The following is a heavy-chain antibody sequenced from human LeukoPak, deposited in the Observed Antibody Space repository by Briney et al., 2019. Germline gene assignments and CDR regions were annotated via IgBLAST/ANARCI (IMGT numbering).Heavy chain of an antibody. CDR1: GYTFTGYY. J-gene: IGHJ4*02. D-gene: IGHD1-26*01. Sequence: ASVKVSCKASGYTFTGYYMHWVRQAPGQGLEWMGWINPNSGGTNYAQKLQGRVTMTTDTSTSTAYMELRSLRSDDTAVYYCARARSGSYYECIDYWGQGALVTVSS. V-gene: IGHV1-2*02. CDR3: ARARSGSYYECIDY. CDR2: INPNSGGT.